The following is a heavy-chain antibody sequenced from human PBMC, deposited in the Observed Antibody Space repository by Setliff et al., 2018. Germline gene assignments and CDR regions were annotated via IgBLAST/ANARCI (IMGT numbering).Heavy chain of an antibody. V-gene: IGHV4-39*01. J-gene: IGHJ3*01. CDR1: GASVSNVNYY. CDR2: IYYSGKT. D-gene: IGHD3-3*01. Sequence: KPSETLSLTCSVSGASVSNVNYYWGWIRQPPGKGLEWVASIYYSGKTYSNPSFKSRVTMSLDKSKNQFSLKLASVTAADTALYYCARIGHFDFWRGFGVGAFDLWGHGSVVTV. CDR3: ARIGHFDFWRGFGVGAFDL.